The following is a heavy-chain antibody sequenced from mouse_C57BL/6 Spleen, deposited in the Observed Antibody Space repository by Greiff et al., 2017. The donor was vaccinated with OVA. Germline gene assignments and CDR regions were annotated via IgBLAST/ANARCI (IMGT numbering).Heavy chain of an antibody. CDR2: INPNNGGT. CDR1: GYTFTDYY. CDR3: ARDSNYGD. D-gene: IGHD2-5*01. J-gene: IGHJ2*01. V-gene: IGHV1-26*01. Sequence: EVQLQQSGPELVKPGASVKISCKASGYTFTDYYMNWVKQSHGKSLEWIGDINPNNGGTSYNQKFKGKATLTVDKSSSTAYMELRSLTSEDSAVYYCARDSNYGDWGQGTTLTVSS.